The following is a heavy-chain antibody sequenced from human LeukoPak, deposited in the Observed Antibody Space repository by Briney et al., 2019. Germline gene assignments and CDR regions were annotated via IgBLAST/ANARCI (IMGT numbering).Heavy chain of an antibody. V-gene: IGHV1-69*05. CDR2: IIPIFGTA. D-gene: IGHD3-3*01. CDR1: GGTFSSYA. J-gene: IGHJ4*02. CDR3: ARDLSDFWSGFGF. Sequence: ASVKVSCKASGGTFSSYAISWVRQAPGQGLEWMGGIIPIFGTANYAQKFQGRVTITTDESTSTAYMELSSPRSEDTAVYYCARDLSDFWSGFGFWGQGTLVTVSS.